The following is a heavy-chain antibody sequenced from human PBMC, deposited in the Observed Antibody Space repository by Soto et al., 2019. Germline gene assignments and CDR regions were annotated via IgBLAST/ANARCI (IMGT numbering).Heavy chain of an antibody. J-gene: IGHJ6*02. V-gene: IGHV1-69*13. D-gene: IGHD4-17*01. CDR3: ARDSHDYGGNSDYYYYGMDV. Sequence: ASVKVSCKASGGTFGSYAISWVRQAPGQGLEWMGGIIPIFGTANYAQKFQGRVTITADESTSTAYMELSSLRSEDTAVYYCARDSHDYGGNSDYYYYGMDVWGQGTTVTVSS. CDR2: IIPIFGTA. CDR1: GGTFGSYA.